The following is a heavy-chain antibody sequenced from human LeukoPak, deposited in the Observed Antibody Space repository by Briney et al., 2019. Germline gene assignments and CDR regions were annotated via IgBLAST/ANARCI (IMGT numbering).Heavy chain of an antibody. V-gene: IGHV5-51*01. J-gene: IGHJ4*02. Sequence: GESLKISCKGSGYSFTNNWIGWVRQMPGKGLEWMGITYPGDSNTRYSPSFQGQVTISADKSISSAYLQWSSLKASDTAMYYCARLPNGYENDYWGQGTLVTVSS. D-gene: IGHD5-12*01. CDR2: TYPGDSNT. CDR3: ARLPNGYENDY. CDR1: GYSFTNNW.